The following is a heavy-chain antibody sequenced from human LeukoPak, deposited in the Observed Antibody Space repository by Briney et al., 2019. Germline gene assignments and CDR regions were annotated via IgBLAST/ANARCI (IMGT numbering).Heavy chain of an antibody. CDR3: ARALGYCSSTSCRSYYYYGMDV. Sequence: GGSLRLSCAASGFTFSSYGMHWVRQAPGKGLEWVAVISYDGSNKYYADSVKGRFTISRDNSKNTLYLQMNSLRAEDTAVYYCARALGYCSSTSCRSYYYYGMDVWSQGTTVTVSS. CDR2: ISYDGSNK. CDR1: GFTFSSYG. V-gene: IGHV3-30*03. J-gene: IGHJ6*02. D-gene: IGHD2-2*01.